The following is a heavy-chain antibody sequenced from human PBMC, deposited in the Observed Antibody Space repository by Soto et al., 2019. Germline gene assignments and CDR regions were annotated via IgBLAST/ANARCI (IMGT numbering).Heavy chain of an antibody. J-gene: IGHJ4*02. CDR3: ARDKSGYGGSDY. Sequence: QVQLQESGPGLVKPSQTLSLTCTVSGGSISSGDYYWSWIRQPPGKGLDWIGYIHSSGRTYYNPSLKSRVSISGDTAKNQFSLNMSSVTAADTAAYHCARDKSGYGGSDYWGQGTLFTVSS. CDR2: IHSSGRT. CDR1: GGSISSGDYY. V-gene: IGHV4-30-4*01. D-gene: IGHD5-12*01.